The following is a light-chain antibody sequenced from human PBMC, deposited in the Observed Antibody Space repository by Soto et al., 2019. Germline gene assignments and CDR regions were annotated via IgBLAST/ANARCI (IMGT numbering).Light chain of an antibody. V-gene: IGKV4-1*01. CDR2: WAS. CDR3: QQYYSTPRT. Sequence: DIVMTQSPDSLAVSLGERATINCKSSQSVLYSSNNKNYLAWYQQKPGQPPKLLIYWASTRESGVPDRFSGSGSGTNFTLTISSLQTEDVAVYCCQQYYSTPRTFGHGNKVEIK. J-gene: IGKJ1*01. CDR1: QSVLYSSNNKNY.